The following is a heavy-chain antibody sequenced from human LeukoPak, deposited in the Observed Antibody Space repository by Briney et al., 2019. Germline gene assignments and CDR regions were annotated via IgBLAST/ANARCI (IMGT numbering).Heavy chain of an antibody. V-gene: IGHV3-53*01. CDR1: GGSISSSSYY. D-gene: IGHD5-18*01. CDR3: ARSTTAMDPFDY. Sequence: ETPSLTCTVSGGSISSSSYYWGWIRQPPGKGLEWVSVIYSGGSTYYADSVKGRFTISRDNSKNTLYLQMNSLRAEDTAVYYCARSTTAMDPFDYWGQGTLVTVSS. J-gene: IGHJ4*02. CDR2: IYSGGST.